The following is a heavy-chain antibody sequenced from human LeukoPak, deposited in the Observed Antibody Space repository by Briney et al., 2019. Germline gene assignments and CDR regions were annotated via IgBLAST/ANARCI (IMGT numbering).Heavy chain of an antibody. Sequence: ASVKVSCKASGYTFTSYGISWVRQAPGQGLEWMGWISAYNGNTNYAQKLQGRVPMTTDTSTSTVYMELRSLRSDDTAVYYCARVIKGIAAAGTASGTNNWFDPWGQGTLVTVSS. V-gene: IGHV1-18*01. CDR1: GYTFTSYG. CDR2: ISAYNGNT. D-gene: IGHD6-13*01. J-gene: IGHJ5*02. CDR3: ARVIKGIAAAGTASGTNNWFDP.